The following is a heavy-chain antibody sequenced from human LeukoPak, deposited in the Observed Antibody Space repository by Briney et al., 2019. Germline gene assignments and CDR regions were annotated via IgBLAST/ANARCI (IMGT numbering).Heavy chain of an antibody. D-gene: IGHD3-10*01. CDR2: INPNSGGT. J-gene: IGHJ4*02. V-gene: IGHV1-2*02. Sequence: ASVKASCKASGHTFTGYYMHWVRQAPGQGLEWMGWINPNSGGTNYAQKFQGRVTMTRDTSISTAYMELSRLRSDDTAVYYCARDVYYYGSGSYYGYIGYWGQGTLVTVSS. CDR3: ARDVYYYGSGSYYGYIGY. CDR1: GHTFTGYY.